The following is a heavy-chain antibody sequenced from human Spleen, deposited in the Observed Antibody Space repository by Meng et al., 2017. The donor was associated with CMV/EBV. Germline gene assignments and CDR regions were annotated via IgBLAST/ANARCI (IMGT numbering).Heavy chain of an antibody. V-gene: IGHV1-2*02. CDR1: GYTFTAHY. CDR2: IHPHRGDT. D-gene: IGHD1-26*01. CDR3: ARATTPFGYTGLDV. J-gene: IGHJ6*02. Sequence: ASVKVSCKASGYTFTAHYFHWVRQAPGQGLEWMGWIHPHRGDTNYAQQFQGRVTLTRDTSINTGYMELTRLTSDDTAVYYCARATTPFGYTGLDVWGQGTTVTVSS.